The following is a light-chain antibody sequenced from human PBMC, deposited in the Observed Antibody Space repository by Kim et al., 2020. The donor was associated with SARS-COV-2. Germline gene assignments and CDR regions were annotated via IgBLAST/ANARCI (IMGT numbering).Light chain of an antibody. CDR2: DVT. CDR1: DKTIGGFNF. Sequence: QSIPISSNGADKTIGGFNFFSWFHHHTGQAPRLLIYDVTKRPSGVSDRFPGYKSGKTASLTISGLQAEDEADYYCSSYTASVTWVFGGGTQMTVL. CDR3: SSYTASVTWV. V-gene: IGLV2-14*03. J-gene: IGLJ3*02.